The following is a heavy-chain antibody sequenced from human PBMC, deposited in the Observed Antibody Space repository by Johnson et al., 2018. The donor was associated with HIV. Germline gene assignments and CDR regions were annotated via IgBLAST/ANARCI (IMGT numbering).Heavy chain of an antibody. CDR1: GFTVSSNY. CDR2: IYSGGST. CDR3: ARPMSVADLFDPFDI. V-gene: IGHV3-66*04. Sequence: VQLMESGGGLVQPGGSLRLSCAASGFTVSSNYMSWVRQAPGKGLEWVSVIYSGGSTYYPDSVKGRFTLSRDNSKNTLYLQINSLRAEDTAIYYCARPMSVADLFDPFDIWGQGTMVTVSS. D-gene: IGHD6-19*01. J-gene: IGHJ3*02.